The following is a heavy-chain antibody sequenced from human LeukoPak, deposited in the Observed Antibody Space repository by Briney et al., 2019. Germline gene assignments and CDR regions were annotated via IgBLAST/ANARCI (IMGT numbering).Heavy chain of an antibody. V-gene: IGHV3-7*04. CDR2: IKQYGSEK. CDR1: GFTFSSYW. D-gene: IGHD3-9*01. Sequence: PGGSLRLSCAASGFTFSSYWMSWVRQAPGKGLEWVANIKQYGSEKYYVDSVKGRFTISRDNAKNSLYLQMNSLRAEDTAVYYCARDLHYDILTGYPKGGDYFDYWGQGTLVTVSS. J-gene: IGHJ4*02. CDR3: ARDLHYDILTGYPKGGDYFDY.